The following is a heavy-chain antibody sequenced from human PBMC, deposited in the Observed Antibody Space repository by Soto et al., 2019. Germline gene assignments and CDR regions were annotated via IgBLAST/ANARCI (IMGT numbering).Heavy chain of an antibody. CDR1: GYTFTNYY. CDR2: IHYSGATP. CDR3: ARGGPDFATIGSFDY. Sequence: ASVKVSCKASGYTFTNYYMHWVRQAPGQGLEWMGVIHYSGATPTYAQKFQGRVTMARDTSTSTVYVELSSLTSEDTAVYYCARGGPDFATIGSFDYWGQGTLVTAPQ. V-gene: IGHV1-46*01. J-gene: IGHJ4*02. D-gene: IGHD3-16*01.